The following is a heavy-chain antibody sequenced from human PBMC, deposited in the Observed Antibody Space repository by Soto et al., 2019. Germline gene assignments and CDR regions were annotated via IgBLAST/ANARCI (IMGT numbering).Heavy chain of an antibody. V-gene: IGHV1-18*01. CDR1: GYTFTSYG. J-gene: IGHJ5*02. D-gene: IGHD3-3*01. CDR2: ISAYSGST. Sequence: ASVKVSCKASGYTFTSYGISWVRPAPGQGLEWMGWISAYSGSTNYNPSLKSRVTISVDTSKNQFSLKLSSVTAADTAVYYCARHYGYDFWSGSINWFDPWGQGTLVTVSS. CDR3: ARHYGYDFWSGSINWFDP.